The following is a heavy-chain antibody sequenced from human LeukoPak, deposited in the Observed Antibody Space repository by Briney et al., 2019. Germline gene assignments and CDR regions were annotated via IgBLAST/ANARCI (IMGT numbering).Heavy chain of an antibody. CDR2: ISSSGSTI. Sequence: PGGSLRLSCAASGFTFSSYAMSWVRQAPGKGLEWVSYISSSGSTIYYADSVKGRFTISRDNAKNSLYLQMNSLRAEDTAVYYCARVNWNGDYIDYWGQGTLVTVSS. D-gene: IGHD1-1*01. CDR1: GFTFSSYA. J-gene: IGHJ4*02. V-gene: IGHV3-48*04. CDR3: ARVNWNGDYIDY.